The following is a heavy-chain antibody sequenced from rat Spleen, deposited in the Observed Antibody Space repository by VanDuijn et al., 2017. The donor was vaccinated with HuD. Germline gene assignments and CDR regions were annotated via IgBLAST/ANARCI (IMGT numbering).Heavy chain of an antibody. D-gene: IGHD5-1*01. Sequence: EVQLVESDGGLVQPGRSLKLSCAASGFTFSDYYMAWVRQAPTKGLEWVASITNSGGSTYYRDSVKGRFTISRDNAKSTLYLQMDSLRSEDTATYYCARRQLGRLDYWGQGVMVTVSS. J-gene: IGHJ2*01. CDR3: ARRQLGRLDY. CDR1: GFTFSDYY. CDR2: ITNSGGST. V-gene: IGHV5-25*01.